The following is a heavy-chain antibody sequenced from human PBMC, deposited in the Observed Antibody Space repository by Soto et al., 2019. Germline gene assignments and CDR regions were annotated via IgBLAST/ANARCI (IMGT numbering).Heavy chain of an antibody. D-gene: IGHD6-13*01. J-gene: IGHJ4*02. V-gene: IGHV3-30-3*01. CDR1: GFTFSRYA. CDR3: ARQILVAAGLNSPFDY. Sequence: QVQLVESGGGVVQPGGSLRLSCAASGFTFSRYAMHWVRQAPGKGLEWLAILSYDGVNNYYADSVKVRFTISRDNSKSTLYLLMNNLKPDDTAVYYCARQILVAAGLNSPFDYWGQGTLVSLSS. CDR2: LSYDGVNN.